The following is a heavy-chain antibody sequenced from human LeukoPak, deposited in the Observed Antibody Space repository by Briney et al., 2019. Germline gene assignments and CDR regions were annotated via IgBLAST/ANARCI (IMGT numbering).Heavy chain of an antibody. CDR1: GGSISSYY. CDR2: IYYSGST. Sequence: PSDTLSLTCTVSGGSISSYYWSWIRQPPGKGLEWIGYIYYSGSTNYNPSLKSRVTISVDTSKNQFSLKLSSVTAADTAVYYCARGYCSSTSCSHYNWFDPWGQGTLVTVSS. J-gene: IGHJ5*02. CDR3: ARGYCSSTSCSHYNWFDP. D-gene: IGHD2-2*01. V-gene: IGHV4-59*07.